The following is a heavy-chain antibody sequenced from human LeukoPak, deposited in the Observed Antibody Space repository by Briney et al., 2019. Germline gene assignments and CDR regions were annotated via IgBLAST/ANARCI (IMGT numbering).Heavy chain of an antibody. Sequence: GGSLRLSCAASGFSFSSYNMNWVRQTPGKGLEWVSSITSSSTYTFYADSVKGRFTISRDNSKNTLYLQMNSLRAEDTAVYYCARWDSTVTTPYYFDYWGQGTLVTVSS. CDR1: GFSFSSYN. CDR3: ARWDSTVTTPYYFDY. J-gene: IGHJ4*02. V-gene: IGHV3-21*01. CDR2: ITSSSTYT. D-gene: IGHD4-17*01.